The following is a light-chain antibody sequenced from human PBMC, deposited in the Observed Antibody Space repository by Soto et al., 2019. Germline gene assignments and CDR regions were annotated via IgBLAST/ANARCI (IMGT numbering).Light chain of an antibody. V-gene: IGKV3-15*01. J-gene: IGKJ4*01. CDR3: HQYNNWPPLT. CDR1: QSVSSD. Sequence: DIVMTQSPATLSVSRGERATLSCRASQSVSSDLAWYQQKFGQAPRLLIYGASTRATGIPARFSGSGSGTEFTLTISSLQSEDSAVYYCHQYNNWPPLTFGGGTKVEIK. CDR2: GAS.